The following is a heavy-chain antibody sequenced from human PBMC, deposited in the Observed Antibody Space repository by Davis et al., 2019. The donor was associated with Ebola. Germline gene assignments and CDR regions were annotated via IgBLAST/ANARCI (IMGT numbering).Heavy chain of an antibody. D-gene: IGHD3-9*01. J-gene: IGHJ6*02. CDR1: GFTFSSYS. CDR2: ISSSSSTI. V-gene: IGHV3-48*02. Sequence: PGGSLRLSCAASGFTFSSYSMNWVRQAPGKGLEWVSYISSSSSTIYYADSVKGRFTISRDNAKNSLYLQMNSLRDEDTAVYYCARAYYDILTGYSPPDGMDVWGQGTTVTVSS. CDR3: ARAYYDILTGYSPPDGMDV.